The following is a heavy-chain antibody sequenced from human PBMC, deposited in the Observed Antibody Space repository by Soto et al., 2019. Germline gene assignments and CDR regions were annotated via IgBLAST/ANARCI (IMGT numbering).Heavy chain of an antibody. J-gene: IGHJ6*02. CDR1: GASISYYY. D-gene: IGHD6-6*01. V-gene: IGHV4-59*01. Sequence: SETLSLTCDVSGASISYYYWNWIRQPPGKGLEWIGCIFYSGTTHYNPSLSSRVTVSVDTSKNQVSLKLSSVTAADTAVYYCATYTSSSESSYYYGMDVWGQGTTVTVSS. CDR2: IFYSGTT. CDR3: ATYTSSSESSYYYGMDV.